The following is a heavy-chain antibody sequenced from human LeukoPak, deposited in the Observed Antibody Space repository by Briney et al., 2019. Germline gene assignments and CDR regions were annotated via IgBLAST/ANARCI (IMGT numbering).Heavy chain of an antibody. V-gene: IGHV1-8*01. CDR1: GYTFSIYD. J-gene: IGHJ4*02. Sequence: ASVKVSCKASGYTFSIYDINWVRQAPGQGLEWLACMQPYSGNTDYAQKFQGRLTMTRNSSTNTVYMELSSLTSEDTAVYYCAKHGRMTTVVTPPLYWGQGTLVTVSS. D-gene: IGHD4-23*01. CDR2: MQPYSGNT. CDR3: AKHGRMTTVVTPPLY.